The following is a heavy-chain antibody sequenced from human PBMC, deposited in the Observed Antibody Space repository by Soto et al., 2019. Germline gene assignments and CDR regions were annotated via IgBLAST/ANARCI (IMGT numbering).Heavy chain of an antibody. V-gene: IGHV1-69*13. CDR1: GSTFSGYV. CDR2: IIPIFGTA. CDR3: ARSVYYHDSSGYITAIPRLDY. D-gene: IGHD3-22*01. J-gene: IGHJ4*02. Sequence: SANVSCKASGSTFSGYVISWVRQASGQGLEWMGGIIPIFGTANYAQKFQGRVTIAADESTSTAYMELSSLRSEDTAVYYCARSVYYHDSSGYITAIPRLDYWGQGTLETVTS.